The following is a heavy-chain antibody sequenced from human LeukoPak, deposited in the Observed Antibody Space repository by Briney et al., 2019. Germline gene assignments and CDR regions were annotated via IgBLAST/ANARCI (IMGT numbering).Heavy chain of an antibody. CDR1: GFTFSSYW. CDR2: IKQDGSEK. V-gene: IGHV3-7*03. CDR3: AKWKYSNSGIDDY. Sequence: GGSLRLSCAASGFTFSSYWMSWVRQAPGKGLEWVANIKQDGSEKYYVDSVKGRFTISRDNAKNSLYLQMNSLRAEDTAVYYCAKWKYSNSGIDDYWGQGTLVTVSS. D-gene: IGHD6-6*01. J-gene: IGHJ4*02.